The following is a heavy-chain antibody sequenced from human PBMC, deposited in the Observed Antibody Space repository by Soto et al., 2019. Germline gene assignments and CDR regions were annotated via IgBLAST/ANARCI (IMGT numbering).Heavy chain of an antibody. J-gene: IGHJ6*02. V-gene: IGHV3-48*03. Sequence: WGSLVLGCASSGFTFSAFEMNWVRQAPGKGLEWLSYIYNSGSTMTYADSVKGRFAISRDNAKNSLYLQMYSLRAEDTAVYYCARESGGTGLDVWGQGTTVTVS. CDR2: IYNSGSTM. CDR1: GFTFSAFE. CDR3: ARESGGTGLDV. D-gene: IGHD1-1*01.